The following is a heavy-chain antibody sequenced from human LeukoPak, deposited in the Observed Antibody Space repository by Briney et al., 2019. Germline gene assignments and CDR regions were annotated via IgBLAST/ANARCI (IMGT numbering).Heavy chain of an antibody. CDR3: ACKTGTTYCYYYYMDL. D-gene: IGHD1-7*01. Sequence: PGGSLRLSCAASGFTFSDSTMNWVRQAPGKGLEWVSSIGTSGKYIYYADSVKGRFTVSRDNAKNSLFLQMHSLRADDTAVYYCACKTGTTYCYYYYMDLWGTGTTVTVSS. CDR1: GFTFSDST. J-gene: IGHJ6*03. V-gene: IGHV3-21*01. CDR2: IGTSGKYI.